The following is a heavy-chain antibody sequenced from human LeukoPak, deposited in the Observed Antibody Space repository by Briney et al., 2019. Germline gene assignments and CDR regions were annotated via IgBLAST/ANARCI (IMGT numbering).Heavy chain of an antibody. Sequence: PGGSLRLSCAASGFTFSSYSMNWVRQAPGKGLEGVSSISSSSSYIYYADSVKGRFTISRDNAKNTLYLQMNSLRAEDTAVYYSARDLLWDSSGEGSYWGQGTLVTVSS. D-gene: IGHD3-22*01. V-gene: IGHV3-21*01. CDR3: ARDLLWDSSGEGSY. CDR2: ISSSSSYI. J-gene: IGHJ4*02. CDR1: GFTFSSYS.